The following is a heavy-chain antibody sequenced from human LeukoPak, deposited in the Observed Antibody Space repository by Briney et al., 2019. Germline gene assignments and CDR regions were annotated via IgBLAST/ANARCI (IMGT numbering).Heavy chain of an antibody. CDR3: ARRTGGKTYYFDY. CDR1: GRSISSYY. Sequence: PSETLSLTRTVSGRSISSYYWSCIRQPPGKGLEWIGYIYYSGSTNYNPSLKSRVTISVDTSKIQFSLQLSSVTAADTAVYYCARRTGGKTYYFDYWGEGTLVTVSS. D-gene: IGHD1-26*01. V-gene: IGHV4-59*08. CDR2: IYYSGST. J-gene: IGHJ4*02.